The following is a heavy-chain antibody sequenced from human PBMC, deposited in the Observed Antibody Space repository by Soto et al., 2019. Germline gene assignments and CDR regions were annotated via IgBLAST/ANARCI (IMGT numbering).Heavy chain of an antibody. CDR2: INPNSGDT. Sequence: ASVKGSCQASRYTFTGYFLHWVRQAPGQGFQWMGWINPNSGDTKYSQNFQGRVTMTRDTSISTVYMELSRLTSDDTAVYYCKRGPSSGSFDYWGQGTLVTVSS. J-gene: IGHJ4*02. V-gene: IGHV1-2*02. CDR3: KRGPSSGSFDY. CDR1: RYTFTGYF. D-gene: IGHD1-26*01.